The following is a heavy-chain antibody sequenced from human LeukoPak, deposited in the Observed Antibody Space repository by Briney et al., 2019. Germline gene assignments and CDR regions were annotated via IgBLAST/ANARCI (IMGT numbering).Heavy chain of an antibody. CDR1: GGTFSSYA. D-gene: IGHD6-19*01. Sequence: GASVKVSCKASGGTFSSYAISWVRQAPGQGLEWMGGIIPIFGTANYAQKFQGRVTITADESTSTAYMELSSLRSEDTAVYYCARAIAVAGHNWFDPWGQGTLVTVSS. CDR2: IIPIFGTA. J-gene: IGHJ5*02. V-gene: IGHV1-69*13. CDR3: ARAIAVAGHNWFDP.